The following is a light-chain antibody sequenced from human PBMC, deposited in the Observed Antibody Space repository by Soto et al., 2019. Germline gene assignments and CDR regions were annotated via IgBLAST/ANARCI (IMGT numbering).Light chain of an antibody. CDR3: QQSYRTPIT. CDR1: QSISGF. CDR2: GAT. J-gene: IGKJ5*01. Sequence: DIQMTQSPASLSASVGDRVTITCRASQSISGFLSWFQQKPGKAPKLLIYGATTLQRGVPSSFSGSGSGTDFSLTITSLQPGGFATSYFQQSYRTPITFGQATRLDIK. V-gene: IGKV1-39*01.